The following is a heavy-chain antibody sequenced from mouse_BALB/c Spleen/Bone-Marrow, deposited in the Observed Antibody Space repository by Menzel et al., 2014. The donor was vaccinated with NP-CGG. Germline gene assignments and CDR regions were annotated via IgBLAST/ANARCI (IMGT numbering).Heavy chain of an antibody. Sequence: QVQLQQPGPGLVAPSQSLSITCTVSGFSLTSYGVHWVRQPPGKVLEWLGVIWAGGSTNYNSALMSRLSISKDNSKSQVFLKMNSLQTDDTAMYYCARGSYYGGAMDYWGQGTSVTVSS. CDR3: ARGSYYGGAMDY. CDR2: IWAGGST. V-gene: IGHV2-9*02. J-gene: IGHJ4*01. CDR1: GFSLTSYG. D-gene: IGHD1-1*01.